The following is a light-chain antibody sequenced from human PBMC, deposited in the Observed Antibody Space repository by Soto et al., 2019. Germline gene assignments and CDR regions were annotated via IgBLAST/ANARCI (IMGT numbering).Light chain of an antibody. CDR2: AAS. CDR1: QSVSSN. Sequence: VLTQSPATLSVSPGERATLSCMASQSVSSNLAWYQQKPGQAPRLLIYAASTLHPGVPSRFSGSGSGTDFTLTISSLQPEDVATYYCQKYNSAPLTFGPGTRLEI. J-gene: IGKJ5*01. V-gene: IGKV3-15*01. CDR3: QKYNSAPLT.